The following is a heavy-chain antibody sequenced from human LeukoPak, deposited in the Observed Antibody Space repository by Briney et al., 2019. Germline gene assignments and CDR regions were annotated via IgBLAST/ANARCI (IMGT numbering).Heavy chain of an antibody. CDR1: GFTVSSNY. Sequence: GGSLRLSCAASGFTVSSNYMSWVRQGPGKGLEWVSIIYSGGSTYYADSVKGRFTISRDNSKNTLYPQMNSLRAEDTAVYYCARGSGDYPPGWYFDYWGQGTLVTVSS. CDR2: IYSGGST. CDR3: ARGSGDYPPGWYFDY. V-gene: IGHV3-66*01. D-gene: IGHD4-17*01. J-gene: IGHJ4*02.